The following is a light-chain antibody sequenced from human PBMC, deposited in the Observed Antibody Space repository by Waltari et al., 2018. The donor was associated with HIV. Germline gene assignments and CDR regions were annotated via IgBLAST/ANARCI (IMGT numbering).Light chain of an antibody. CDR3: QQYSNSPHMYT. V-gene: IGKV4-1*01. CDR2: WAS. J-gene: IGKJ2*01. Sequence: DIVLTQSPDSLAVSLGETATIKCKSSQSVFHSPNNKNYLAWYRQKPGQPPKLLIYWASTRESGVPDRFSGSGSGTDFTLTINSLQADDVAIYYCQQYSNSPHMYTFGQGTKLEIK. CDR1: QSVFHSPNNKNY.